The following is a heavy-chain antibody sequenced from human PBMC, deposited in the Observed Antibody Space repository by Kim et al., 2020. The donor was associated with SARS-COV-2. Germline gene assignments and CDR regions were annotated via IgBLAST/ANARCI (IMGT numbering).Heavy chain of an antibody. V-gene: IGHV3-64*02. Sequence: GGSLRLSCAASGFTFTSYALHWVRQAPGKGLEYVSAISSNGGSTYYGDSVKGRFAISRDTSKNTLYLQMGSLRAEDTAVYYCARGGGYSDYWGQGTLVTVSS. CDR3: ARGGGYSDY. CDR2: ISSNGGST. CDR1: GFTFTSYA. J-gene: IGHJ4*02. D-gene: IGHD3-22*01.